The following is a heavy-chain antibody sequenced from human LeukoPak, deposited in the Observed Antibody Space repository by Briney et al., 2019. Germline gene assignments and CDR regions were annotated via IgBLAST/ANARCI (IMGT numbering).Heavy chain of an antibody. Sequence: ASVKVSCKPSGHTFTDYYMHWVRQAPGQGLEWMGWMNPNSGDTSYAREFQDRVTMTRDTSLSTAYMELSRLRSDDTAVYFCARRPINCIITNCYVDYWGQGTLVTVSS. CDR2: MNPNSGDT. V-gene: IGHV1-2*02. J-gene: IGHJ4*02. CDR3: ARRPINCIITNCYVDY. D-gene: IGHD2-2*01. CDR1: GHTFTDYY.